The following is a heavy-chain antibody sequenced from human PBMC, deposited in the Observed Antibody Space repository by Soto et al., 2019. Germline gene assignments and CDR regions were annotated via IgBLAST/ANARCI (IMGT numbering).Heavy chain of an antibody. CDR1: GFTFNTYS. V-gene: IGHV3-23*04. D-gene: IGHD5-12*01. J-gene: IGHJ4*02. CDR2: ITVGGAQK. CDR3: TRMPGGGWQRFFDY. Sequence: EVQLVESGGGLVQPGGSLRLSCAASGFTFNTYSMNWVRQAPGKGLEWVSSITVGGAQKDYGQSVKGRFTISRDNSNDTLFLQMDSLQVEDTAIYFCTRMPGGGWQRFFDYWGQGTVVTVSS.